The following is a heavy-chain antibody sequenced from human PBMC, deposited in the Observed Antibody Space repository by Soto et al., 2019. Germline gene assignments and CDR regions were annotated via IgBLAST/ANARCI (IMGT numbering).Heavy chain of an antibody. CDR3: ARDGFCTSTTCRVGNWFDP. J-gene: IGHJ5*02. V-gene: IGHV4-34*01. CDR2: INHRGST. D-gene: IGHD2-2*01. Sequence: NPSETLSLTCVVYGGSFSGYYWSWIRQSPGKGLEWIGGINHRGSTNYNPSLESRVTISVDTSKNQSSLKLPSVTAADTAMYYCARDGFCTSTTCRVGNWFDPWGQGTLVTVSS. CDR1: GGSFSGYY.